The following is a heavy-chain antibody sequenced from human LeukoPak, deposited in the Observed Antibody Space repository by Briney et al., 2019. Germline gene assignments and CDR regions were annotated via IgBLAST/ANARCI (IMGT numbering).Heavy chain of an antibody. CDR2: IYSGGST. V-gene: IGHV3-66*01. Sequence: GGSLRLSCAASGFTVSSNYMSWVRQAPGKGLEWVSVIYSGGSTYYADSVKGRFTISRDNSKNTLYLQMNSLRAEDTAVYYCARDRAFAAPRYYYYYGMDVWGQGTMVTVSS. D-gene: IGHD2-15*01. CDR1: GFTVSSNY. J-gene: IGHJ6*02. CDR3: ARDRAFAAPRYYYYYGMDV.